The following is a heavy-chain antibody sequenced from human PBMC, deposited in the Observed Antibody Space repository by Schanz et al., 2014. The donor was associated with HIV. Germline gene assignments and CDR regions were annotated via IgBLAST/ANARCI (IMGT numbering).Heavy chain of an antibody. V-gene: IGHV3-33*03. CDR3: ATFGSSWPGYFDS. CDR1: GFTFSSSG. D-gene: IGHD6-13*01. Sequence: QVQLVESGGGVVQPGRSLRLSCTASGFTFSSSGMHWVRQAPGKGLEWVAAMWYDESHKGYADSVKGRFTISRDNSKNTLYLQMNSLRAEDTAIYYCATFGSSWPGYFDSWGQGTLVTVSS. J-gene: IGHJ4*02. CDR2: MWYDESHK.